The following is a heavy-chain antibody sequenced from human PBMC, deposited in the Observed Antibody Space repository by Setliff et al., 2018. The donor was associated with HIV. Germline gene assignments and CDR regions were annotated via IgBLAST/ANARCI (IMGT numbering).Heavy chain of an antibody. J-gene: IGHJ2*01. CDR1: GGSFSIYY. CDR2: INHSGST. D-gene: IGHD3-22*01. Sequence: TLSLTCAVSGGSFSIYYWSWIRQPPGKGLEWIGEINHSGSTNYNPSLKSRVTISLDTSKNQFSLNLKSVTAADTAVYYCARRTYYDSAGYWDYWYFDLWGRGTLVTVSS. V-gene: IGHV4-34*01. CDR3: ARRTYYDSAGYWDYWYFDL.